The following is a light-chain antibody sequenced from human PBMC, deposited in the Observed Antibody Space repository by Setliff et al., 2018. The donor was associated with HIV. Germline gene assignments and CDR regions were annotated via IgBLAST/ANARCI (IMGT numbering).Light chain of an antibody. J-gene: IGKJ5*01. CDR2: KAS. CDR1: QSISSW. Sequence: DIQMTHSPSTLSAAVGDRVTITCRARQSISSWLAWYQQKPGKAPKLLIYKASNLESGVPSRFSGSGSGTEFTLTINSLQPDDFATHYCQQYDSYSITFGQGTRLESK. V-gene: IGKV1-5*03. CDR3: QQYDSYSIT.